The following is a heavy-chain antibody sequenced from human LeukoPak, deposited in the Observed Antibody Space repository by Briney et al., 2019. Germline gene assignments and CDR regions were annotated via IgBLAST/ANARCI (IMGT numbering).Heavy chain of an antibody. V-gene: IGHV3-23*01. Sequence: GGSLRLSCAASGFTFSSYAMSWVRQAPGKGLEWVSGISGSGGSTYYADSVKGRFTISRDNSKNTLYLQMNSLRAEDTAVYYCAKAPSYYYDSSGYPGDAFDIWGQGTMVTVSS. D-gene: IGHD3-22*01. CDR2: ISGSGGST. CDR3: AKAPSYYYDSSGYPGDAFDI. CDR1: GFTFSSYA. J-gene: IGHJ3*02.